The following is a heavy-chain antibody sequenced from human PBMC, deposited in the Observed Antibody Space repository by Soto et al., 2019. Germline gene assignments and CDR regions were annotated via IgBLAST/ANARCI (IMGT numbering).Heavy chain of an antibody. CDR2: IRGSGDST. Sequence: GGSLILSCAASGFTFSSYAMSWVRQAPGKGLEWVSSIRGSGDSTQYADSVKGRFTISRDNSKNTLYLQMNSLRAEDTAVYYCAKERTYYYGSGTYHHYGMDVWGQGTTVTVSS. CDR1: GFTFSSYA. D-gene: IGHD3-10*01. V-gene: IGHV3-23*01. CDR3: AKERTYYYGSGTYHHYGMDV. J-gene: IGHJ6*02.